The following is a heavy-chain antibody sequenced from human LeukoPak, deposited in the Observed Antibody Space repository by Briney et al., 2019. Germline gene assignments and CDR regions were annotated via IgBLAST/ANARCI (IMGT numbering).Heavy chain of an antibody. CDR1: GFTFSSYG. CDR2: ISGSGGST. D-gene: IGHD3-10*01. V-gene: IGHV3-23*01. J-gene: IGHJ3*02. CDR3: AKDGAMVRGVGDAFDI. Sequence: GGSLRLSCAASGFTFSSYGTSWVRQAPGKGLEWVSAISGSGGSTYYADSVKGRFTISRDNSKNTLYLQMNSLRAEDTAVYYCAKDGAMVRGVGDAFDIWGQGTMVTVSS.